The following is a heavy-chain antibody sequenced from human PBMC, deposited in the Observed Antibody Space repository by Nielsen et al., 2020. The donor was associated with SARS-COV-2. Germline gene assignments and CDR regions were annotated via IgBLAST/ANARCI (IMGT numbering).Heavy chain of an antibody. Sequence: GSLSLSCAASGFTFTNYGMHWVRQVAGKGLEWVAIVSRDGSDTFYVDSVKGRFTISRDNSKNTVYLQMNSLRAEDTAVYHCAKDVWSGAHQIGPDYWGQGTLVTVSS. V-gene: IGHV3-30*18. CDR1: GFTFTNYG. J-gene: IGHJ4*02. CDR3: AKDVWSGAHQIGPDY. CDR2: VSRDGSDT. D-gene: IGHD3-3*01.